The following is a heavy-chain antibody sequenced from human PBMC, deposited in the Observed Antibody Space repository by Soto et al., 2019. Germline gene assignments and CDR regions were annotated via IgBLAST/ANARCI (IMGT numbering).Heavy chain of an antibody. J-gene: IGHJ6*02. Sequence: QVQLVQSGAEVKKPGSSVKVSCKASGGTFSSYTISWVRQAPGQGLEWMGRIIPILGIANYVQKFQGRVALTVDKAARKGYMELGSLRSEDTAVYYCSGVSVEGGIWTGEYRGMDVWGQGTTVTVSS. CDR3: SGVSVEGGIWTGEYRGMDV. D-gene: IGHD3-9*01. CDR2: IIPILGIA. V-gene: IGHV1-69*02. CDR1: GGTFSSYT.